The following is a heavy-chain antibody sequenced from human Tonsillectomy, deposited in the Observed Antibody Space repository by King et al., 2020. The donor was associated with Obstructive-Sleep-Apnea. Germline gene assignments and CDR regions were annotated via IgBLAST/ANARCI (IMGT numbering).Heavy chain of an antibody. J-gene: IGHJ4*02. CDR1: GFTFSSYA. D-gene: IGHD3-10*01. V-gene: IGHV3-23*04. CDR2: INTRGTT. Sequence: VQLVESGGGMVQPGGSLRLSCAASGFTFSSYAISWVRQAPGKGLEWVSAINTRGTTFYAGSVRGRVTISRDNSKYTVDLQVNSLRAEDTALYYCAKEGGGSGVYWVDSWGQGTLVTVSS. CDR3: AKEGGGSGVYWVDS.